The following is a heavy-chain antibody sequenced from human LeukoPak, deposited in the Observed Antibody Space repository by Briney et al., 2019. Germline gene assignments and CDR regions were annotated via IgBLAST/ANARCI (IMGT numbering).Heavy chain of an antibody. V-gene: IGHV4-31*03. CDR1: GSSISSGGYY. CDR2: IYNSGST. D-gene: IGHD1-7*01. J-gene: IGHJ4*02. Sequence: SETLSLTCTVSGSSISSGGYYWSWIRQHPGKGLEWIGYIYNSGSTYYNPSHKSRVTISVDTSKNQFSLKLTSVTAADTAVYYCARYTPTGTTGDSWGQGTLVTVSS. CDR3: ARYTPTGTTGDS.